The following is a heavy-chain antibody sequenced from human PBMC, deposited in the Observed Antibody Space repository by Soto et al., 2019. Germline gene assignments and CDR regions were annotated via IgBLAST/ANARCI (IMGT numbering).Heavy chain of an antibody. CDR2: IDWDDDE. CDR1: GFSLSTTGMR. Sequence: SGPTLVNPRQTLTLTCTFSGFSLSTTGMRVSWIRQPPGKALEWLARIDWDDDEYYITALKTRLSISKDTSKSQVVLTITNMDPVDTATYFCARIAVGGSSADFGPWGQGTLVTVSP. V-gene: IGHV2-70*04. D-gene: IGHD3-16*01. CDR3: ARIAVGGSSADFGP. J-gene: IGHJ5*02.